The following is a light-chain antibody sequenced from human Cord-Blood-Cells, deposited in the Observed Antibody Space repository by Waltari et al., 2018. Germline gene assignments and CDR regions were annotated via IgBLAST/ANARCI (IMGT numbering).Light chain of an antibody. Sequence: QSVLTQPPSVSGAPGQRVTISCTGSSSNIGAGYDVHWYQQRPGTAPKPLISCNTDFPSGVRDRFSGSMSRTTASRAITGLQAEYAADYDCQSYDSSLSGSVFGGGTKLTVL. CDR2: CNT. J-gene: IGLJ3*02. CDR3: QSYDSSLSGSV. V-gene: IGLV1-40*01. CDR1: SSNIGAGYD.